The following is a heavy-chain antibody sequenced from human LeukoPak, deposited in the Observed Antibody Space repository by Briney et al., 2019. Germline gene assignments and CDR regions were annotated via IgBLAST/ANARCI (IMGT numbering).Heavy chain of an antibody. J-gene: IGHJ5*02. CDR1: GGSFSGYY. CDR2: INHSGST. Sequence: PSETLSLTCAVYGGSFSGYYWSWIRRPPGKGLEWIGEINHSGSTNYNPSLKSRVTLSVDTSKNQFSLKLSSVTAADTAVYYCARGRGVVVPAAIKPSRYNWFDPWGQGTLVTVSS. CDR3: ARGRGVVVPAAIKPSRYNWFDP. D-gene: IGHD2-2*01. V-gene: IGHV4-34*01.